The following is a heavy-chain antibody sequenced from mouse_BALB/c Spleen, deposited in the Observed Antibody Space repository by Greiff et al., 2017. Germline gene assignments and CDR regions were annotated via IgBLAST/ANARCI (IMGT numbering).Heavy chain of an antibody. CDR3: ARDAPLYYGKDYAMDD. J-gene: IGHJ4*01. V-gene: IGHV7-1*02. CDR2: SRNKANDYTT. D-gene: IGHD2-1*01. Sequence: EVMLVESGGGLVQPGGSLRLSCATSGFTFSDFYMEWVRQPPGKRLEWIAASRNKANDYTTEYSASVKGRFIVSRDTSQSILYLQMNALRAEDTAIYYCARDAPLYYGKDYAMDDWGQGTSVTVSS. CDR1: GFTFSDFY.